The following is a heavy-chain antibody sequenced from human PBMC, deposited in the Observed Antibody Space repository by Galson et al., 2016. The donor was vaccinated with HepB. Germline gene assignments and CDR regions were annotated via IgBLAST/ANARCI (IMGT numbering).Heavy chain of an antibody. CDR3: ARGRGISNYGFWLGYSLDY. Sequence: SVKVSCKASGYTFTSYDINWVRQATGQGLEWMGWMNPNSDNSGYAQRFQGRVTMTRHTSMSTAYMELSSLRSDDTAVYFFARGRGISNYGFWLGYSLDYWGQGTLVTVSA. D-gene: IGHD3-3*01. CDR1: GYTFTSYD. CDR2: MNPNSDNS. V-gene: IGHV1-8*01. J-gene: IGHJ4*02.